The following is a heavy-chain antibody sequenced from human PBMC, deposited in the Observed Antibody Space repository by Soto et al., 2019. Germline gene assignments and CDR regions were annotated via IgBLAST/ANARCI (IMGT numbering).Heavy chain of an antibody. CDR1: GYTFTSYG. CDR3: ARTPCKCTSCYIRGCDFDL. CDR2: ISAYNGNT. J-gene: IGHJ3*01. Sequence: HVQLVQSGAEVRKPGASVKVSCKASGYTFTSYGISWVRQAPGQGLEWMGWISAYNGNTNYAQKLPGRIPMTTDTSTSTAYKELRRLRAGDQAVYYCARTPCKCTSCYIRGCDFDLRGQGTMVTVSS. V-gene: IGHV1-18*01. D-gene: IGHD2-2*02.